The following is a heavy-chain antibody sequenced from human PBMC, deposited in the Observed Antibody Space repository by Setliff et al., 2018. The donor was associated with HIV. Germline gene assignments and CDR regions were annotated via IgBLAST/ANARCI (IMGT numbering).Heavy chain of an antibody. J-gene: IGHJ3*02. D-gene: IGHD2-2*01. Sequence: SETLSLTCTVSGGSISSYYWSWIRQPPGKGLEWIGSTYHSGSTYYNPSLKSRVTISVDTSKNQFSLKLSSVTAAETAVYYCARGSCSTISCSLRVGDDAFDIWGQGTMVTVSS. V-gene: IGHV4-59*04. CDR1: GGSISSYY. CDR3: ARGSCSTISCSLRVGDDAFDI. CDR2: TYHSGST.